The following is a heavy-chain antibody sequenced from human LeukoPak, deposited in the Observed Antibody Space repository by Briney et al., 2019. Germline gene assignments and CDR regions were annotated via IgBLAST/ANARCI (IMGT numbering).Heavy chain of an antibody. Sequence: GGSLRLSCAASGFTFSSYGMHWVRQAPGKGLEWVAFIRYDGSNKYYADSVKGRFTISRDNSKNTLYLQMNSLRAEDTAVYYCAKEGAMVRGPAASYMDVWGKGTTVTISS. CDR3: AKEGAMVRGPAASYMDV. CDR2: IRYDGSNK. D-gene: IGHD3-10*01. V-gene: IGHV3-30*02. J-gene: IGHJ6*03. CDR1: GFTFSSYG.